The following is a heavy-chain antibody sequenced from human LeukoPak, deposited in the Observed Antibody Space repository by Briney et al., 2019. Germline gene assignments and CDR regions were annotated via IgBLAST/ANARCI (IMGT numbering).Heavy chain of an antibody. Sequence: SETLSLTCTVSGGSISSYYWSWLRQPPGKGLEWIGYIYYSGSTNYNPSLKSRVTISVDTSKNQFSLKLSSVTAADTAVYYCARHASIAARLDYWGQGTLVTVSS. D-gene: IGHD6-6*01. CDR3: ARHASIAARLDY. J-gene: IGHJ4*02. CDR1: GGSISSYY. V-gene: IGHV4-59*08. CDR2: IYYSGST.